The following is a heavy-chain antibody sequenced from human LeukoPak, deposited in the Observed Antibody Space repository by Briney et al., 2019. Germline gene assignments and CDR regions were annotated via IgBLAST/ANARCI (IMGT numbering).Heavy chain of an antibody. CDR2: IYYSGST. Sequence: SETLSLTCTVSGGSISSGDYYWSWIRQPRGKGLEWIGYIYYSGSTYYNPPLKSRVTISVDTSKNQFSLKLSSVTAADTAVYYCAGGLWSTYYFDYWGQGTLVTVSS. V-gene: IGHV4-30-4*08. J-gene: IGHJ4*02. CDR3: AGGLWSTYYFDY. D-gene: IGHD2-21*01. CDR1: GGSISSGDYY.